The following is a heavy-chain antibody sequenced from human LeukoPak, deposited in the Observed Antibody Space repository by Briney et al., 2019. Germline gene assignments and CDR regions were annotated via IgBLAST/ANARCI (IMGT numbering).Heavy chain of an antibody. D-gene: IGHD6-19*01. CDR3: ARHKESGWFYPYYFDY. J-gene: IGHJ4*02. CDR1: GYSFTSYW. Sequence: GESLKISCKGSGYSFTSYWIGWVRQMPGKGLEWMGIIYPGDSDTRYSPSFQGQVAISADKSISTAYLQWSSLKASDTAMYYCARHKESGWFYPYYFDYWGQGTLVTVSS. CDR2: IYPGDSDT. V-gene: IGHV5-51*01.